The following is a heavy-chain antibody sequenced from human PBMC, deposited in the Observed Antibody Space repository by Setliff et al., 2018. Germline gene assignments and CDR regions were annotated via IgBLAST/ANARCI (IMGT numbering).Heavy chain of an antibody. J-gene: IGHJ6*03. D-gene: IGHD6-19*01. Sequence: SETLSLTCAVSGYSISSVYYWGWIRQPPGKGLEWIGYIHYSGYTHYNPSLKSRVTISIDTSKNQFSLKLNSVTAADMAVYDCAREQWLDPPGYYYMDVWAKGTTVTVSS. CDR1: GYSISSVYY. CDR2: IHYSGYT. V-gene: IGHV4-38-2*02. CDR3: AREQWLDPPGYYYMDV.